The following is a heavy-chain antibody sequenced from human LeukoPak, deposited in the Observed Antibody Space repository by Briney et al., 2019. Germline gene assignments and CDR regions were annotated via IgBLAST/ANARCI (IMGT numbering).Heavy chain of an antibody. J-gene: IGHJ4*02. CDR1: GGSISSSY. V-gene: IGHV4-59*08. D-gene: IGHD3-9*01. Sequence: SETLSLTCTVSGGSISSSYWSWIRQPPGKGLEWIGYIHYSGSTNYNPSLKSRVTISVDTSKNQFSLKLSSVTAADTAVYYCARGGLVSSPNDYWGQGTLVTVSS. CDR2: IHYSGST. CDR3: ARGGLVSSPNDY.